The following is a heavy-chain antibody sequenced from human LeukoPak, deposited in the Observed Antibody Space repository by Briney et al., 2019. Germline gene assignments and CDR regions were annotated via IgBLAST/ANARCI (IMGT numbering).Heavy chain of an antibody. CDR2: IYYSGST. Sequence: PSETLSLTCTVSGGSISSYYWSWIRQPPGKGLEWIGYIYYSGSTNYNPSLKSRVTISVDTSKNQFSLKLSSVTAADTAVYYCARDKVTPYYYYGMDVWGQGTLVTVSS. CDR1: GGSISSYY. V-gene: IGHV4-59*01. J-gene: IGHJ6*02. CDR3: ARDKVTPYYYYGMDV. D-gene: IGHD4-23*01.